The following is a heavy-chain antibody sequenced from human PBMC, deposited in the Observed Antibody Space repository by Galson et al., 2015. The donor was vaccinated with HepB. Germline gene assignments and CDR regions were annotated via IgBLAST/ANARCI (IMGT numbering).Heavy chain of an antibody. Sequence: SLRLSCAASGFTFSSYAMSWVRQAPGKGLEWVSTISGSGGSTYYADSVKGRLTISRDNFKNTLFLQMNSLRAEDTAVYYCAKLADESYYYGSGSRTYFDYWGQGTLGTVSS. D-gene: IGHD3-10*01. V-gene: IGHV3-23*01. J-gene: IGHJ4*02. CDR3: AKLADESYYYGSGSRTYFDY. CDR1: GFTFSSYA. CDR2: ISGSGGST.